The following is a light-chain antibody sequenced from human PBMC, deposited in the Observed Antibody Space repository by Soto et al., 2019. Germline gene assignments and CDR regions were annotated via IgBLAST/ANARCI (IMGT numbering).Light chain of an antibody. CDR2: GAS. Sequence: EIVMTQSPATPSVSPGERVTLSCRASQSVRSNLAWYQQKPGLAPRLIIYGASSRATGIPDRFSGSGSGTEFTLTISSLQSEDFAVYYCQQYNNWPFTFGPGTRLAIK. J-gene: IGKJ5*01. V-gene: IGKV3D-15*01. CDR1: QSVRSN. CDR3: QQYNNWPFT.